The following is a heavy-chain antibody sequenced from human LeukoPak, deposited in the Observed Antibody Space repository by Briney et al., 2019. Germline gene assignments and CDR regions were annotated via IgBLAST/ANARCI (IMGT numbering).Heavy chain of an antibody. V-gene: IGHV3-30*03. Sequence: GRSLRLSCAASGFTFSSYGMHWVRQAPGKGLEWVAFISHDGSNKYYADSVKGRFTISRDNAKNTVYLQMNSLRAEDTAVYYCARVQNEWQLLPGFDYWGQGTLVTVSS. CDR2: ISHDGSNK. D-gene: IGHD1-26*01. J-gene: IGHJ4*02. CDR1: GFTFSSYG. CDR3: ARVQNEWQLLPGFDY.